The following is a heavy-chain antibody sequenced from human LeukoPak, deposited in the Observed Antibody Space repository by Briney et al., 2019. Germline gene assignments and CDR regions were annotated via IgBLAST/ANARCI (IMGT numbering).Heavy chain of an antibody. Sequence: PSETLSLTCTVSGYSISSGYYWGWIRQPPGKGLEWIGSIYHSGSTYYNPSLKSRVTISVDTSKNQFSLKLSSVTAADTAVYYCARSCLSYWGQGTLVTVSS. CDR1: GYSISSGYY. D-gene: IGHD5/OR15-5a*01. V-gene: IGHV4-38-2*02. CDR2: IYHSGST. J-gene: IGHJ4*02. CDR3: ARSCLSY.